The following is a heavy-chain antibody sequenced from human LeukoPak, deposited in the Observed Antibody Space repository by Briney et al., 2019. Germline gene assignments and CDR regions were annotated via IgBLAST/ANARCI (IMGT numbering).Heavy chain of an antibody. CDR3: AKDLPTHNRYCSSTSCYPGRLDY. D-gene: IGHD2-2*01. CDR1: GFTFSSYA. J-gene: IGHJ4*02. V-gene: IGHV3-23*01. CDR2: ISGSGGST. Sequence: GGSLRLSCSASGFTFSSYAMSWVRQAPGKGLEWVSAISGSGGSTYYADSVKGRFTISRDNSKNTLYLQMNSLRAEDTAVYYCAKDLPTHNRYCSSTSCYPGRLDYWGQGTLVTVSS.